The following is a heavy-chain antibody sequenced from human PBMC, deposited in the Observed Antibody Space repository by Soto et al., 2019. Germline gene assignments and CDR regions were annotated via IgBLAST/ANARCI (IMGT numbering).Heavy chain of an antibody. J-gene: IGHJ4*02. CDR1: GYTFTGYY. Sequence: ASVKVSCKASGYTFTGYYMHWVRQAPGQGLEWMGWINPNSGGTNYAQKFQGWVTMTRDTSISTAYMELSRLRSDDTAVYYCAIVPVREAAAVKLDYWGQGTLDTVSS. V-gene: IGHV1-2*04. D-gene: IGHD6-13*01. CDR2: INPNSGGT. CDR3: AIVPVREAAAVKLDY.